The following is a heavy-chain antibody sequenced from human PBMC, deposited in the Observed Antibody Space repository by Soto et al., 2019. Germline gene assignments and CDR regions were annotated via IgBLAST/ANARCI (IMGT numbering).Heavy chain of an antibody. Sequence: ASVKVSCKASGGTFSSYAISWVRQAPGQGLEWMGGIIPIFGTANYAQKFQGRVTITADESTSTAYVELSSLRSEDTAVYYCARAWVAVVVVAATRGMDVWGQGTTVTVSS. CDR1: GGTFSSYA. CDR2: IIPIFGTA. D-gene: IGHD2-15*01. CDR3: ARAWVAVVVVAATRGMDV. V-gene: IGHV1-69*13. J-gene: IGHJ6*02.